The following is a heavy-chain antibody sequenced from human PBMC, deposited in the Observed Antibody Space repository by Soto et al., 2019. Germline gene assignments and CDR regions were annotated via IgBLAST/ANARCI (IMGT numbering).Heavy chain of an antibody. CDR2: IIPIFGTA. J-gene: IGHJ4*02. CDR1: GGTFSSYA. CDR3: AREGFDILTGLTVPYFDY. V-gene: IGHV1-69*01. Sequence: QVQLVQSGAEVKKPGSSVKVSCKASGGTFSSYAISWVRQAPGQGLVWMGGIIPIFGTANYAQKFQGRVTITADESTSTAYMELSSLRSEDTAVYYCAREGFDILTGLTVPYFDYWGQGTLVTVSS. D-gene: IGHD3-9*01.